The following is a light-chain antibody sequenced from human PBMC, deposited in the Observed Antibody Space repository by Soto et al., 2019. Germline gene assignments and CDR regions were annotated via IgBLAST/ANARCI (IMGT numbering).Light chain of an antibody. V-gene: IGLV2-11*01. J-gene: IGLJ3*02. CDR1: SSDVGGYNY. CDR3: CSYAGTYTWV. CDR2: DVS. Sequence: QSVLTQPRSVSGSPGQSVTMSCTGTSSDVGGYNYVSWYQQDPGKAPKLIMYDVSARPSGVPNRFSGSKSGNTASLTISGLQAEDEADYYCCSYAGTYTWVFGGGTKLTVL.